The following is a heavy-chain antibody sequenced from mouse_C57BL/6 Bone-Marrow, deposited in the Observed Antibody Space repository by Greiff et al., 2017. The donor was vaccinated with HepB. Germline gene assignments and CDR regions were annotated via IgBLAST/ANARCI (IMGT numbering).Heavy chain of an antibody. CDR1: GFTFSDFY. Sequence: EVMLVESGGGLVQSGRSLRLSCATSGFTFSDFYMEWVRQAPGKGLEWIAASRNKANDYTTEYSASVKGRFIVSRDTSQSILYLQMNALRAEDTAIYYCARDAGAAHPWFAYWGQGTLVTVSA. V-gene: IGHV7-1*01. CDR3: ARDAGAAHPWFAY. J-gene: IGHJ3*01. CDR2: SRNKANDYTT. D-gene: IGHD3-2*02.